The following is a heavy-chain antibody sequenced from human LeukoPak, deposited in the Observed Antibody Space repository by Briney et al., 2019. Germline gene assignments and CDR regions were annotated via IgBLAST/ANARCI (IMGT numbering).Heavy chain of an antibody. D-gene: IGHD3-22*01. CDR3: ASDQYYYDSSGYYSFDY. CDR2: IYSGGST. CDR1: GFTVSSNY. J-gene: IGHJ4*02. V-gene: IGHV3-53*01. Sequence: GGSLRLSCAASGFTVSSNYMSWVRQAPGKGLEWVSVIYSGGSTYYADSVKGRFTIYRDNSKNTLYLQMNSLRAEDTAVYYYASDQYYYDSSGYYSFDYWGQGTLVTVSS.